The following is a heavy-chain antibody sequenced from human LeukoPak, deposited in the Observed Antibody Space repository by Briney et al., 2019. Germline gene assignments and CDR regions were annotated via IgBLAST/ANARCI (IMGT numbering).Heavy chain of an antibody. CDR1: GGTFSSYA. CDR2: INPSGGST. V-gene: IGHV1-46*01. D-gene: IGHD6-19*01. CDR3: ARVARGQWLVQGGYYFDY. Sequence: GASVKVSCKASGGTFSSYAISWVRQAPGQGLEWMGIINPSGGSTSYAQKLQGRVTMTTDTSTSTAYMELRSLRSDDTAVYYCARVARGQWLVQGGYYFDYWGQGTLVTVSS. J-gene: IGHJ4*02.